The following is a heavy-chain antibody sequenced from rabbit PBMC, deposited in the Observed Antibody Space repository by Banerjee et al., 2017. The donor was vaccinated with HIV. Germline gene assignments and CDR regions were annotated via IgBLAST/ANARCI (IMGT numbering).Heavy chain of an antibody. CDR1: GVSFTSNYY. V-gene: IGHV1S40*01. D-gene: IGHD1-1*01. J-gene: IGHJ2*01. CDR2: IDTSDGDT. CDR3: ARNYVNAFDP. Sequence: QSLEESGGDLVKPGASLTLTCTASGVSFTSNYYMCWVRQAPGKGLEWIACIDTSDGDTDYANWPKGRFTISKASSTTVTLQMTSLTAADTATYFCARNYVNAFDPWGPGTLVTVS.